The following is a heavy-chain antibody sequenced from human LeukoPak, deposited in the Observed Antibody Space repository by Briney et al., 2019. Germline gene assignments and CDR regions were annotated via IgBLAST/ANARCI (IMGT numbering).Heavy chain of an antibody. CDR3: ATYYDFWSGTPYY. J-gene: IGHJ4*02. Sequence: PSETLSLTCAVSGGSISSSNWWSWVRQPPGKGLEWIGEIYHSGSTNYNPSLKSRVTISVDKSKNQFSLKLSSVTAADTAVYYCATYYDFWSGTPYYWGQGTLVTVSS. CDR2: IYHSGST. V-gene: IGHV4-4*02. CDR1: GGSISSSNW. D-gene: IGHD3-3*01.